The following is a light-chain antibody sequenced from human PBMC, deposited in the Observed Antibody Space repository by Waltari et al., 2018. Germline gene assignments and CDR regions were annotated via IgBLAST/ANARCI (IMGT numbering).Light chain of an antibody. J-gene: IGLJ3*02. CDR3: SSQSSNNVVL. V-gene: IGLV2-14*03. CDR1: RSDVGSYNS. Sequence: QSALTQPASVSGSPGQSITIPGTGIRSDVGSYNSVFWYQDHPGQGPKVIIYDVSDRPSGVSARFSGSKSGNTASLTISGLQAEDEADYYCSSQSSNNVVLFGGGTKVTVL. CDR2: DVS.